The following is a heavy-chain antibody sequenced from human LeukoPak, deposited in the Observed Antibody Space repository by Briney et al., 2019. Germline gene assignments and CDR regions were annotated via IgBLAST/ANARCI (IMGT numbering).Heavy chain of an antibody. CDR1: GFTFTYST. Sequence: GGSLRLSCAASGFTFTYSTMNWVRQAPGKGLEWVSYISSSGSTIYYADSVKGRFTISRDNAKNSLYLQMNSLRAEDTAVYYCAELGITMIGGVWGKGTTVTISS. J-gene: IGHJ6*04. CDR3: AELGITMIGGV. D-gene: IGHD3-10*02. V-gene: IGHV3-48*03. CDR2: ISSSGSTI.